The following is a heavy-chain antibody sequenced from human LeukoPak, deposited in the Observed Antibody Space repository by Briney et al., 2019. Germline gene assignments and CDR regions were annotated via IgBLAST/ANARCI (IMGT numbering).Heavy chain of an antibody. Sequence: GGSLRLSCAASGFTFSTYWMSWVRQAPGKGLEWVANIKGDGSQKYYVDSVKGRFTISRDNAKNSLSLQMNSLRADDTAVYYCAREGNMYYNWGQGTLVTVSS. CDR1: GFTFSTYW. D-gene: IGHD3-10*01. V-gene: IGHV3-7*01. CDR2: IKGDGSQK. CDR3: AREGNMYYN. J-gene: IGHJ4*02.